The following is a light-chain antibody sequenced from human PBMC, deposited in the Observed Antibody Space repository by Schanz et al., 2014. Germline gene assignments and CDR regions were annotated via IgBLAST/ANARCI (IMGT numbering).Light chain of an antibody. J-gene: IGLJ3*02. CDR1: SSNIGAGYD. CDR2: ANN. Sequence: QSVLTQPPSVSGAPGQRVTISCTGSSSNIGAGYDVHWYQQLPGTAPKLLIYANNIRPSGVPDRFSGSRSGNTASLTISGLQPEDEADYHCCSYAGGYTVFGGGTKLTVL. V-gene: IGLV1-40*01. CDR3: CSYAGGYTV.